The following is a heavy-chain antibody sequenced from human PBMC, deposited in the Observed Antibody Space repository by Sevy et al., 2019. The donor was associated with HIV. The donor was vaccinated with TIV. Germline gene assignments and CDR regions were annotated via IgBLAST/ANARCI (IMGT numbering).Heavy chain of an antibody. CDR1: GYTFTSYG. Sequence: ASVKVSCKASGYTFTSYGMSWVRQAPGQGLEWVGWIYPYNGMTDYEQKPQGRVSMTTDTSTSTAYMELRSLGSDDTAVYYCASRFGGTAPYFYYYAMDVWGQGTTVTVSS. D-gene: IGHD2-15*01. J-gene: IGHJ6*02. CDR2: IYPYNGMT. V-gene: IGHV1-18*01. CDR3: ASRFGGTAPYFYYYAMDV.